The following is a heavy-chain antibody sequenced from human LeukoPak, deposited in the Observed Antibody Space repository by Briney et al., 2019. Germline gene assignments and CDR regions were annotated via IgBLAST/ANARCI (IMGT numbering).Heavy chain of an antibody. CDR3: AKDSRHLVVVGNSFDY. D-gene: IGHD2-21*01. Sequence: GGSLRLSCAASGFTFDSYAMSWVRQAPGKGLEWVSGISASGGSTYYTDSVKGRFTISRDNSKNTLYLQMNSLRAEDTAVYICAKDSRHLVVVGNSFDYWGQGTLVTVTS. V-gene: IGHV3-23*01. CDR2: ISASGGST. J-gene: IGHJ4*02. CDR1: GFTFDSYA.